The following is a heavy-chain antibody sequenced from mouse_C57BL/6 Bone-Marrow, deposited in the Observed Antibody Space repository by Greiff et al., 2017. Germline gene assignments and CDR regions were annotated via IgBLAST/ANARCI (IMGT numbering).Heavy chain of an antibody. CDR3: AREELGEVTWFAY. V-gene: IGHV1-26*01. J-gene: IGHJ3*01. D-gene: IGHD4-1*01. CDR2: INPNNGGT. Sequence: QLQQSGPELVKPGASVKISCKASGYTFTDYYMNWVKQSHGKSLEWIGDINPNNGGTSYNQKFKGKATLTVDKSSSTAYMELRSLTSEDSAVYYCAREELGEVTWFAYWGQGTLVTVSA. CDR1: GYTFTDYY.